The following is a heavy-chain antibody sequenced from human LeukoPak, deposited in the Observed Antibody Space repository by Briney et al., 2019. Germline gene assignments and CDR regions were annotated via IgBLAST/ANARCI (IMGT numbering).Heavy chain of an antibody. J-gene: IGHJ4*02. CDR2: ISHTEGT. V-gene: IGHV4-34*01. Sequence: SETLSLTCGVFGVSINDYYWSWIRQSPGKGLEWIGEISHTEGTRYNPSLESRVTMSVGTSENQLSLKLIFVTAADTAVYFCARIRCGHSGSVCYNHWGLGTLVTVSS. D-gene: IGHD3-9*01. CDR3: ARIRCGHSGSVCYNH. CDR1: GVSINDYY.